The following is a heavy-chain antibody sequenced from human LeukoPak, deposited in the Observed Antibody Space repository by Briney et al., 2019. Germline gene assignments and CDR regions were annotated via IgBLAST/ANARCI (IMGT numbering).Heavy chain of an antibody. Sequence: ASVKVSCKASGYTFTSYGISWVRQAPGQGLEWMGWISAYNGNTNYAQKFQGRVTMTRDMSTSTVYMELSSLRSEDTAVYYCARDRGGEVTANDAFDIWGQGTMVTVSS. CDR3: ARDRGGEVTANDAFDI. D-gene: IGHD2-21*02. J-gene: IGHJ3*02. CDR2: ISAYNGNT. CDR1: GYTFTSYG. V-gene: IGHV1-18*01.